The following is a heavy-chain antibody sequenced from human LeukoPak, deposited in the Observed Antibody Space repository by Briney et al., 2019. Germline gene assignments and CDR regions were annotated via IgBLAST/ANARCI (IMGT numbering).Heavy chain of an antibody. D-gene: IGHD2-2*01. V-gene: IGHV4-59*01. Sequence: SETLSPTCTVSGGSISSYYWSWIRQPPGKGLEWIGYIYYSGSTNYNPSLKSRVTISVDTSKNQFSLKLSSVTAADTAVYYCARAEVPATAYDYWGQGTLVTVSS. CDR2: IYYSGST. J-gene: IGHJ4*02. CDR1: GGSISSYY. CDR3: ARAEVPATAYDY.